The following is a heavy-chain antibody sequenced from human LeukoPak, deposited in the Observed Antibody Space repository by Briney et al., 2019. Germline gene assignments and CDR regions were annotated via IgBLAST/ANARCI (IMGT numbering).Heavy chain of an antibody. J-gene: IGHJ5*02. CDR2: IYYSGST. CDR3: ARGLFDP. V-gene: IGHV4-59*12. CDR1: GGSISSYY. Sequence: KPSETLSLTCTVSGGSISSYYWSWIRQPPGKGLEWIGYIYYSGSTNYNPSLKSRVTISVDTSKNQFSLKLSSVTAADTAVYYCARGLFDPWGQGTLVTVSS.